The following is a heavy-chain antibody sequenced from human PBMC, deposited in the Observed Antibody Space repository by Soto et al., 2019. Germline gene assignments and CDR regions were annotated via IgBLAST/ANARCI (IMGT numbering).Heavy chain of an antibody. D-gene: IGHD3-22*01. Sequence: GEPLKISWKGSGYSFTTYWSGWVRQMPGKGLEWMGIIYPGDSYTTYSPSFQGQVTISADKSISTAYLQWSSLKASDTAMYYCARQRISYYDSSGYYSDYGMDVWGQGTTGTVS. CDR3: ARQRISYYDSSGYYSDYGMDV. CDR2: IYPGDSYT. J-gene: IGHJ6*02. CDR1: GYSFTTYW. V-gene: IGHV5-51*01.